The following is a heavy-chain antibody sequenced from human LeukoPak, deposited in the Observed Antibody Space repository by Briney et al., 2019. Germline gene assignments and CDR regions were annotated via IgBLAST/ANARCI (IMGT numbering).Heavy chain of an antibody. J-gene: IGHJ4*02. Sequence: PSETLSLTCAVYGGSFSGYYWSWIRQHPGKGLEWIGYIYYSGSTYYNPSLKSRVTMSVDTSKNQFSLKLSSVTAADTAVYYCARGYDYSNYDIFDYWGQGTLVTVSS. CDR1: GGSFSGYY. V-gene: IGHV4-31*11. CDR3: ARGYDYSNYDIFDY. CDR2: IYYSGST. D-gene: IGHD4-11*01.